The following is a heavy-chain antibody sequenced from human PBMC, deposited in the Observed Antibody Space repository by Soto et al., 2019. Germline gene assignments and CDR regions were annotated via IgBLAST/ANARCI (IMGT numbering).Heavy chain of an antibody. Sequence: ASVKVSCKVSGGTFSSYAISWVRQAPGQGLEWMGGIIPIFGTANYAQKFQGRVTITADKSTSTAYMELSSLRSEDTAVYYCARGLVVAATPYYYYGMDVWGQGTTVTVSS. CDR1: GGTFSSYA. V-gene: IGHV1-69*06. J-gene: IGHJ6*02. CDR2: IIPIFGTA. CDR3: ARGLVVAATPYYYYGMDV. D-gene: IGHD2-15*01.